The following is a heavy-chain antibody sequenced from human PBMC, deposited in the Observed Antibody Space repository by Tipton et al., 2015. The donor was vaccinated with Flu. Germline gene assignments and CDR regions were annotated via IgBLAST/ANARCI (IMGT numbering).Heavy chain of an antibody. Sequence: TLSLTCTVSGGSISSYYWSWIRRPPGKGLEWIGYIYYSGSTNYNPSLKSRVTISVDTSKNQFSLELSSVTAADTAVYYCAMGDGDSDYWGQGTLVTVSS. D-gene: IGHD4-17*01. CDR2: IYYSGST. CDR3: AMGDGDSDY. CDR1: GGSISSYY. V-gene: IGHV4-59*01. J-gene: IGHJ4*02.